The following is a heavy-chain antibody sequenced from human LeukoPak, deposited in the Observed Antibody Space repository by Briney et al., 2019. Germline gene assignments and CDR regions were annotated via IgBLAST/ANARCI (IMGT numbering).Heavy chain of an antibody. CDR3: ARGGEYSSSSGLFDF. D-gene: IGHD6-6*01. CDR1: GGSTSSYY. V-gene: IGHV4-4*07. Sequence: PSETLSLTCTVSGGSTSSYYWSWIRQPAGKGLEWIGRIYTSGSTNYNPSLKSRVTMSVDTSKNQFSLKLSSVTAADTAVYYCARGGEYSSSSGLFDFWRQGTLVTVSS. CDR2: IYTSGST. J-gene: IGHJ4*02.